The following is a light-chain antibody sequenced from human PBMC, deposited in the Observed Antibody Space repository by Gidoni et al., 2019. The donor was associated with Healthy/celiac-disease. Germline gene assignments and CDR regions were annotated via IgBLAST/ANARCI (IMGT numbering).Light chain of an antibody. CDR1: QTISSY. J-gene: IGKJ4*01. Sequence: DIQMAQSPSSLSASVGDRVTLTRRASQTISSYLDWYQQKPGKAPKLLIYAASSLQSGVPSRFSGSGSGTDFTLTISSLQAEDFAAYYCQQSYSTPLTFGGGTKVEIK. V-gene: IGKV1-39*01. CDR2: AAS. CDR3: QQSYSTPLT.